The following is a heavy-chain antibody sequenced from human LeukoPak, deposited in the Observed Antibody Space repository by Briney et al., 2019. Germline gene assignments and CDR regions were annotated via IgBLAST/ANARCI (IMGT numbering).Heavy chain of an antibody. CDR2: ISYDGSNK. J-gene: IGHJ4*02. D-gene: IGHD3-10*01. Sequence: GGSLRLSCAASGFTFSSYAMHWVRQAPGKGLEWVAVISYDGSNKYYADSVKGRFTISRDNSKNTLYLQMNSLRAEDTAVYYCARDSGSGSYDYWGQGTLVTVSS. V-gene: IGHV3-30-3*01. CDR3: ARDSGSGSYDY. CDR1: GFTFSSYA.